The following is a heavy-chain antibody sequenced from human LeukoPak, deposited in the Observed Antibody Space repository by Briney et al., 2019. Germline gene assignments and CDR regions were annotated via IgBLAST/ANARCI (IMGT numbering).Heavy chain of an antibody. V-gene: IGHV4-59*01. CDR1: GGSISSYY. Sequence: SETLSLTCTVSGGSISSYYWSWIRQPPGKGLEWIGYIYYSGSTNYNPSLKSRVTISVDTSKNQFSLELSSVTAADTAVYYCASSGYSYGYLGDFDYWGQGTLVTVSS. CDR2: IYYSGST. CDR3: ASSGYSYGYLGDFDY. D-gene: IGHD5-18*01. J-gene: IGHJ4*02.